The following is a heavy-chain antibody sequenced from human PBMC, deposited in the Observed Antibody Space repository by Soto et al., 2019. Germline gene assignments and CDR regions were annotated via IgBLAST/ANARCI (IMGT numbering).Heavy chain of an antibody. CDR2: IIPIFGTT. CDR3: GSVGYCSSTNCLFYYYHYGMDV. J-gene: IGHJ6*02. V-gene: IGHV1-69*13. D-gene: IGHD2-2*03. CDR1: GGTFSSHA. Sequence: SVKVSCKASGGTFSSHAISWVRQAPGRGLEWMGGIIPIFGTTNYAQNFRARVTITADESTSTAYTELSILTSEDTAVYYCGSVGYCSSTNCLFYYYHYGMDVWGQGTTVTVSS.